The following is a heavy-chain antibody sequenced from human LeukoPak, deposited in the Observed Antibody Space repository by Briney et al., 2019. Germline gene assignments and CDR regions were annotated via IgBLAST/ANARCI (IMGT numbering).Heavy chain of an antibody. D-gene: IGHD1-14*01. J-gene: IGHJ4*02. CDR1: GFTFSSYE. V-gene: IGHV3-48*03. CDR2: ISSSGSTI. CDR3: ARDSYRALEY. Sequence: GGSLRLSCAASGFTFSSYEMNWVRQAPGKGLEWVSYISSSGSTIYYADSVKGRFTISRDNAKNSLYLQMNSLRAEDTAVYYCARDSYRALEYWGRGTLVTVSS.